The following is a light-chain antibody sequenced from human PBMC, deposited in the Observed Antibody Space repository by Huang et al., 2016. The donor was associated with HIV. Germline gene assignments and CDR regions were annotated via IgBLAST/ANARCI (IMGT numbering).Light chain of an antibody. Sequence: EIVLTQSPATLSLSPGERATLSCRASQSVSSYLAWYQQKPGQAPRLLIYDASNRATGIPARFSGSGSGTDFTLTICSLEPEDFAVYYCQQRSHWWTFGQGTKVEIK. J-gene: IGKJ1*01. CDR3: QQRSHWWT. CDR2: DAS. V-gene: IGKV3-11*01. CDR1: QSVSSY.